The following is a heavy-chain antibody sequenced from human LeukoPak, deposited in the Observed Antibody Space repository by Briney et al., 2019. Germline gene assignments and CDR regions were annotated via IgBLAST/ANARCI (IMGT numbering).Heavy chain of an antibody. CDR3: ARGNSGYDYAFDI. V-gene: IGHV4-59*01. D-gene: IGHD5-12*01. CDR1: GGSISSYH. J-gene: IGHJ3*02. CDR2: IHSSGST. Sequence: SETLSLTCTVSGGSISSYHCGWIRQPPGKGLQWIGFIHSSGSTNYNPSFKSRVTISLDTSKNQFSLRVSSVTSADTAVYYCARGNSGYDYAFDIWRQGTMVTVSS.